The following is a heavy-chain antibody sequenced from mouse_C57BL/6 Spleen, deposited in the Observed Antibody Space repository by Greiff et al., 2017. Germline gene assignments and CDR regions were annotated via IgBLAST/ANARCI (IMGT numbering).Heavy chain of an antibody. V-gene: IGHV2-2*01. CDR3: ARITTVVPYFDV. CDR1: GFSLTSYG. J-gene: IGHJ1*03. D-gene: IGHD1-1*01. CDR2: IWSGGST. Sequence: VQLKESGPGLVQPSQSLSITCTVPGFSLTSYGVHWVRQSPGKGLEWLGVIWSGGSTDYNAAFISRLSISKDNSKSQIFFKMNSMQADDTAIYXCARITTVVPYFDVWGTGTTVTVSS.